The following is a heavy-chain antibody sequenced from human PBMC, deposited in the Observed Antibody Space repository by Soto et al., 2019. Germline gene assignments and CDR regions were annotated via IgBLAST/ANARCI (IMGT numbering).Heavy chain of an antibody. CDR2: IWYDGSNK. Sequence: QVQLVESGGGVVQAGRSLRLSCAASGFTFSNYAMHWVRQAPGKGLEWVAVIWYDGSNKYYADSVKGRFTISRDNSKNTLYLQMNSLRAEDTAVYYCVRGEGGWETYWGQGTLVTVSS. J-gene: IGHJ4*02. V-gene: IGHV3-33*01. CDR3: VRGEGGWETY. CDR1: GFTFSNYA. D-gene: IGHD6-19*01.